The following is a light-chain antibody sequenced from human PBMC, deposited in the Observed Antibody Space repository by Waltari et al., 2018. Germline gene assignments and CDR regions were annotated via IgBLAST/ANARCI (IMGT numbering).Light chain of an antibody. V-gene: IGLV2-8*01. Sequence: QSALTQPPSASGSLGQSVTISCTGTSSDVGGYKYASWYQQPPGKAPKLIIYEVSKRPSGVPDRFSGSKSGNTASLTVSGLLAEDEADYYCSSYAGSNNLVVFGGGTKLTVL. J-gene: IGLJ2*01. CDR1: SSDVGGYKY. CDR2: EVS. CDR3: SSYAGSNNLVV.